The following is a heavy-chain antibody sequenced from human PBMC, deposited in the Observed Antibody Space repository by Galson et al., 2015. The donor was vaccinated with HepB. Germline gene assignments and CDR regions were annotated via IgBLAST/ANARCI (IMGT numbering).Heavy chain of an antibody. CDR3: ARDLSDDSSGYDYYYYGMDV. Sequence: SLRLSCAASGFTFSSYSMNWVRQAPGKGLEWVSSISSSSSYIYYADSVKGRFTISRDNAKNSLYLQMNSLRAEDTAVYYCARDLSDDSSGYDYYYYGMDVWGQGTTVTVSS. CDR2: ISSSSSYI. CDR1: GFTFSSYS. D-gene: IGHD3-22*01. V-gene: IGHV3-21*01. J-gene: IGHJ6*02.